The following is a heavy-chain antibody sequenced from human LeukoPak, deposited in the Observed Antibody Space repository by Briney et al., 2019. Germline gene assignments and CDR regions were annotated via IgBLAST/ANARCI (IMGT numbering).Heavy chain of an antibody. CDR3: ARVIAVAGPAFDY. J-gene: IGHJ4*02. Sequence: GASVKVSCKASGYTFTGYYMHWVRQAPGQGLEWMGWINPNSGGTNYAQKFQGRVTMTRDTSISTAYMELSRLRSDDTAVYYCARVIAVAGPAFDYWGRGTLVTVSS. CDR1: GYTFTGYY. D-gene: IGHD6-19*01. V-gene: IGHV1-2*02. CDR2: INPNSGGT.